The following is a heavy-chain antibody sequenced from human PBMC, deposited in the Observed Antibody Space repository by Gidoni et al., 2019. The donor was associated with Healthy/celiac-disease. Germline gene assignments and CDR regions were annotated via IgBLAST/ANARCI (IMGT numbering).Heavy chain of an antibody. J-gene: IGHJ5*02. V-gene: IGHV3-30-3*01. CDR2: ISYDVSNK. CDR1: GFTFSSNA. Sequence: VQLVECGGGVVQPGRSLRLSCAASGFTFSSNAMHWVRQAPGKGLEWVQVISYDVSNKYYADSVKGRFTIARDNSKNTLYLQMNSLRAEDTAVYYCAVSSSWAYNLFDPWGQGTLVTVSS. D-gene: IGHD6-13*01. CDR3: AVSSSWAYNLFDP.